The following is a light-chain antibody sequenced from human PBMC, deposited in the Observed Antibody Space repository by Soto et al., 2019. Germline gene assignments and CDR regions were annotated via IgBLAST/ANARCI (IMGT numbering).Light chain of an antibody. CDR1: QTISSW. CDR2: KAS. V-gene: IGKV1-5*03. Sequence: DIQMTQSPSTLSGSVGDRVTITCRASQTISSWLAWYQQKPGKAPKLLIYKASTLKSGVPSRFSGSGSGTEFPLTIGSLEADDFATYYCQHYDSYSEAFGQGTKVELK. CDR3: QHYDSYSEA. J-gene: IGKJ1*01.